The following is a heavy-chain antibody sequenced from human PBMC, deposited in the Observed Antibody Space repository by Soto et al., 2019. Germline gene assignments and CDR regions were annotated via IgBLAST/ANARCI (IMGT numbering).Heavy chain of an antibody. V-gene: IGHV4-59*01. CDR2: ISYSGSA. CDR3: AGMPYTSSIGFDP. D-gene: IGHD2-2*01. Sequence: SETLSLTCSVSGGSISTYYWSWIRQPPGKGLEWIGFISYSGSATYNPSLKSRVTISIDTSKNQFSLKLKSVTAADTAAYFCAGMPYTSSIGFDPWGPGTLVTVSS. CDR1: GGSISTYY. J-gene: IGHJ5*02.